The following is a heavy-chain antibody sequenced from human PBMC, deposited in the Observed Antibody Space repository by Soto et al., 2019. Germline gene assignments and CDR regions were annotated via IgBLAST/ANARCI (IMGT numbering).Heavy chain of an antibody. V-gene: IGHV3-23*01. J-gene: IGHJ4*02. CDR1: GFTFITYA. CDR2: INAGGST. CDR3: AKDLKVTTWGYFDS. Sequence: GGSLRLSCAASGFTFITYAMSWVRQAPGKGLEWVSAINAGGSTYYTDSVKGRYTISRDISENTLYLQMNSLGAEDTAIYYCAKDLKVTTWGYFDSWGQGTLVTVSS. D-gene: IGHD4-17*01.